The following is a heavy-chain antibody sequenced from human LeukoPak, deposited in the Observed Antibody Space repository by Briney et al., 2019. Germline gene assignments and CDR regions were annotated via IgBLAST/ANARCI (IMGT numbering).Heavy chain of an antibody. CDR2: INHSGST. Sequence: SETLSLTCAVCGGSFSGYYWSWIRQPPGKGLEWIGEINHSGSTNYNPSLKSRVTISVDTSKNQFSLKLSSVTAADTAVYYCARHASSRITGTNYNYYYYYYMDVWGKGTTVTIS. CDR1: GGSFSGYY. J-gene: IGHJ6*03. CDR3: ARHASSRITGTNYNYYYYYYMDV. V-gene: IGHV4-34*01. D-gene: IGHD1-20*01.